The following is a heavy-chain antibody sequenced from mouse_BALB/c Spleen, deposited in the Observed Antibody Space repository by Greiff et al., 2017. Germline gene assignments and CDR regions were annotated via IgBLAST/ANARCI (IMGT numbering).Heavy chain of an antibody. D-gene: IGHD1-1*02. V-gene: IGHV5-6-5*01. CDR3: ARGYGEMDY. CDR2: ISSGGST. CDR1: GFTFSSYA. Sequence: EVQVVESGGGLVKPGGSLKLSCAASGFTFSSYAMSWVRQTPEKRLEWVASISSGGSTYYPDSVKGRFTISRDNARNILYLQMSSLRSEDTAMYYCARGYGEMDYWGQGTSVTVSS. J-gene: IGHJ4*01.